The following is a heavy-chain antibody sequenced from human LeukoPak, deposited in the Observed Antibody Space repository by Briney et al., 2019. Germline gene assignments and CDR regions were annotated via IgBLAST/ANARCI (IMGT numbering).Heavy chain of an antibody. J-gene: IGHJ5*02. CDR3: ARITMSRFDP. CDR2: ISGSGDST. CDR1: GFTFSNYA. Sequence: GGSLRLSCAASGFTFSNYAMSWVRPAPGKGLEWVSDISGSGDSTNYADSVKGRFTISRDNSKNTLYLQMNSLRAEDTAVYYCARITMSRFDPWGQGTLVTVS. V-gene: IGHV3-23*01. D-gene: IGHD3-10*02.